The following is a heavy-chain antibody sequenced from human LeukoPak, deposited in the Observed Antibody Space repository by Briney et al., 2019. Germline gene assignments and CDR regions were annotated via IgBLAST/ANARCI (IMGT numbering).Heavy chain of an antibody. V-gene: IGHV3-23*01. D-gene: IGHD4-23*01. CDR2: LSGNGNTI. CDR3: AKALYGGHDY. CDR1: GFTFSTYA. Sequence: PGGSLRLSYVASGFTFSTYAMSWVRQAPGKGLECVSALSGNGNTIYYADSVKGRFTISRDNSKNTLSLQMNSLRAEDTAVYYCAKALYGGHDYWGQGTLVTVSS. J-gene: IGHJ4*02.